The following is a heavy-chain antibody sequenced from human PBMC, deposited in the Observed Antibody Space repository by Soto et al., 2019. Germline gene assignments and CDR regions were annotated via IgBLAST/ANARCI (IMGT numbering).Heavy chain of an antibody. CDR3: ARYYCTNGVCYPDAFDI. J-gene: IGHJ3*02. Sequence: SETLSLTCTVSGGSISSGDYYWSWIRQPPGKGLEWIGCIYYSGSTYYNPSLKSRVTNSVDTSKNQFSQKLSSVTAADTAVYYCARYYCTNGVCYPDAFDIWGQGTMVTVSS. CDR2: IYYSGST. CDR1: GGSISSGDYY. V-gene: IGHV4-30-4*01. D-gene: IGHD2-8*01.